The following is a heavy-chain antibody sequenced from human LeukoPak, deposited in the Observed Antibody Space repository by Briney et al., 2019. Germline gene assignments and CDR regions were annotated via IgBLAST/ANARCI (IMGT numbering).Heavy chain of an antibody. V-gene: IGHV4-39*01. CDR2: IFYGESN. D-gene: IGHD6-13*01. CDR3: ARQLPTAAADTRGYFEY. J-gene: IGHJ4*01. Sequence: PSETLSLTCSVSGGSISNADYYWGWLRQAPGKGLEWIVSIFYGESNHYNPSLKSRATMSVDTSKNQFSLKLTSVTAADAAMYYCARQLPTAAADTRGYFEYWGQGAVVTVSS. CDR1: GGSISNADYY.